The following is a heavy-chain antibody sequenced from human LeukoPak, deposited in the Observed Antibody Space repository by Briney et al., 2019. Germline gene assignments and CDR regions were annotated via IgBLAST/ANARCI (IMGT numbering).Heavy chain of an antibody. CDR2: ISSSSSTI. Sequence: GGSLRLSCAASGFTVSGNYMSWVRQAPGKGLEWVSYISSSSSTIYYADSVKGRFTISRDNAKNSLYLQMNSLRAEDTAVYYCARQLPHDYWGQGTLVTVSS. V-gene: IGHV3-48*01. J-gene: IGHJ4*02. CDR3: ARQLPHDY. CDR1: GFTVSGNY. D-gene: IGHD2-2*01.